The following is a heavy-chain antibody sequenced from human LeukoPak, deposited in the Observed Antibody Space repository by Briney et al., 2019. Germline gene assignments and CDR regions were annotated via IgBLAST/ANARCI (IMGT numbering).Heavy chain of an antibody. V-gene: IGHV3-23*01. CDR1: GFTFSDYA. J-gene: IGHJ3*02. CDR2: LKSDGSGI. Sequence: PGGSMRLSCAASGFTFSDYAMNWVRQAPGKGLEWVSGLKSDGSGISYADSVKGRFTISRDNSKNTVFLQMNSLRVEDTGVYYCAKDTWSNSGWTHAFDSWGQGTMVTVSS. D-gene: IGHD6-19*01. CDR3: AKDTWSNSGWTHAFDS.